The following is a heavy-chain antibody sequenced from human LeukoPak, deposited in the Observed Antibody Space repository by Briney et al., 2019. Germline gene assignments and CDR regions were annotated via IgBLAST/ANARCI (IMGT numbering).Heavy chain of an antibody. D-gene: IGHD3-16*01. V-gene: IGHV3-7*01. CDR1: GFTLSTYR. CDR2: INPDGSGK. J-gene: IGHJ4*02. CDR3: ASWGAGGNS. Sequence: GGSLRLSCEASGFTLSTYRMTWVRQVPGKGLDWVANINPDGSGKRYVDSVKGRFTIARDNADNSLSLQMNSLRAEDTAVYYCASWGAGGNSWGQGTLVTVSS.